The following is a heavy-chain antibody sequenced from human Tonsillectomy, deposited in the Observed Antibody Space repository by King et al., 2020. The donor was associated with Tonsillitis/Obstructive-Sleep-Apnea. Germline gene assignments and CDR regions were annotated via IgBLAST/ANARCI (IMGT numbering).Heavy chain of an antibody. CDR2: ISGSGGST. V-gene: IGHV3-23*04. D-gene: IGHD6-6*01. J-gene: IGHJ4*02. Sequence: VQLVESGGGLVQPGGSLRLSCAASGFTFSSYAMSWGRQAPGKGLEWVSAISGSGGSTYYADSVKGRFTISRDNSKNTLYLQMNSLRAEDTAVYYCAKDWGDIAARPRHFDYWGQGTLVTVSS. CDR3: AKDWGDIAARPRHFDY. CDR1: GFTFSSYA.